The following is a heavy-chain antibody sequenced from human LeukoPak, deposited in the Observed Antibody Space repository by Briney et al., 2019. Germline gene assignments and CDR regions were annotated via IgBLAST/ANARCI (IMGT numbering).Heavy chain of an antibody. V-gene: IGHV1-2*04. CDR3: ARGRHYYGSGSYYPPPYYFDY. CDR1: GYTFTGYY. Sequence: VSVKVSCKASGYTFTGYYMHWVRQAPGQGLEWMGWMNPNSGGTNYAQRFQGWVTMTRDTSISTAYMELSRLRSDDTAVYYCARGRHYYGSGSYYPPPYYFDYWGQGTLVTVSS. J-gene: IGHJ4*02. D-gene: IGHD3-10*01. CDR2: MNPNSGGT.